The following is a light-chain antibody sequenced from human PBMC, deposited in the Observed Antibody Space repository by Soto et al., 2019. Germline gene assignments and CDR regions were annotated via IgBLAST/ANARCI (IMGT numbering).Light chain of an antibody. CDR3: QNHNSAPIT. CDR2: AAS. Sequence: DIQMTQSPSSLSASVGDRVTITCRASQSISSYLNWYQQKPGKAPKLLIYAASTLQSGVPSRFSGSGSGTDFTLTISSLQPEDVASYYCQNHNSAPITFGQGTRRRL. J-gene: IGKJ5*01. CDR1: QSISSY. V-gene: IGKV1-27*01.